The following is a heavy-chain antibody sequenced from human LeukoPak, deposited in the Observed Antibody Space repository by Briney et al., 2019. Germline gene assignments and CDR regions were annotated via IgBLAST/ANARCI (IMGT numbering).Heavy chain of an antibody. V-gene: IGHV3-23*01. CDR3: AKDRHVGSHNY. D-gene: IGHD1-26*01. CDR2: SGSGGST. CDR1: GFTFSSYA. J-gene: IGHJ4*02. Sequence: PGGSLRLSCAASGFTFSSYAMTWVRQAPGKGLEWVSVSGSGGSTYYADSVKGRFTISRDNSKNTVYLQMNSLRAEDTAVYYCAKDRHVGSHNYWGQGTQVTGSS.